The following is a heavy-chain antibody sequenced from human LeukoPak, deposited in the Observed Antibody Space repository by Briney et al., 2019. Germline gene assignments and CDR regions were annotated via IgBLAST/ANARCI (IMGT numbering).Heavy chain of an antibody. Sequence: GRSLRLSCAASGFTFDDYAMHWVRQAPGKGLEWVSGISWNSGSIGYADSVKGRFTISRDNAKNSLYLQMNSLRAEDTALCYCAKEVLQQQQYGMDVWGQGTTVTVSS. V-gene: IGHV3-9*01. J-gene: IGHJ6*02. CDR3: AKEVLQQQQYGMDV. CDR1: GFTFDDYA. CDR2: ISWNSGSI. D-gene: IGHD6-13*01.